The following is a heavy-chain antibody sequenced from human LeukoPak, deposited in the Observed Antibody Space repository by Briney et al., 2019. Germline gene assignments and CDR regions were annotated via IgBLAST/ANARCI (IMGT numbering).Heavy chain of an antibody. V-gene: IGHV4-39*07. CDR2: IYYSGST. J-gene: IGHJ4*02. CDR1: GGSISSSSYY. Sequence: PSETLSLTCTVSGGSISSSSYYWGWIRQPPGKGLEWIGSIYYSGSTYYNPSLKSRVTISVDTSKNQFSLKLSSVTATDTAVYYCARQPGGSWYYFDYWGQGTLVTVSS. D-gene: IGHD1-26*01. CDR3: ARQPGGSWYYFDY.